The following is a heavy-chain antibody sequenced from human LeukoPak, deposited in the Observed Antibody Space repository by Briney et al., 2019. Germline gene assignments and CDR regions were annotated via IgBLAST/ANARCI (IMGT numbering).Heavy chain of an antibody. V-gene: IGHV1-2*06. CDR1: GYTFTGYY. J-gene: IGHJ3*02. D-gene: IGHD3-22*01. CDR3: AREGTLPDSSGWSAFDI. Sequence: ASVKVSCKASGYTFTGYYMHWVRQAPGQGLEWMGRINPNSGGTNYAQKFQGRVTMTRDTSTSTVYMELSSLRSEDTAVYYCAREGTLPDSSGWSAFDIWGQGTMVTVSS. CDR2: INPNSGGT.